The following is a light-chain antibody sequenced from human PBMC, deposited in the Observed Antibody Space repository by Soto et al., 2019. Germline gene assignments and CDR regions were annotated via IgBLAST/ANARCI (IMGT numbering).Light chain of an antibody. CDR1: QSISSY. Sequence: DIQMTQSPSSLSAYVGDRVTITCRASQSISSYLNWYQQKPGKAPNLLIYTTSSLESGVPSRFSGSGSGTDFTLTISRLEPEDFAVYFCQLYGSSPPRYTFGQGTKLEIK. V-gene: IGKV1-39*01. CDR3: QLYGSSPPRYT. CDR2: TTS. J-gene: IGKJ2*01.